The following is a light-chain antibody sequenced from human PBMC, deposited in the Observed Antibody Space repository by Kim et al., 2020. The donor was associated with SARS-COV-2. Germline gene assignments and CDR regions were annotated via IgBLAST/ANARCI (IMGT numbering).Light chain of an antibody. J-gene: IGLJ2*01. CDR2: QDS. CDR1: KLGDKY. CDR3: QAWDSSTVV. V-gene: IGLV3-1*01. Sequence: VSPGQTASLTCSGDKLGDKYACWYQQKPGQSPVLVIYQDSKRPSGIPERFSGSNSGNTATLTISGTQAMDEADYYCQAWDSSTVVFGGGTKVTVL.